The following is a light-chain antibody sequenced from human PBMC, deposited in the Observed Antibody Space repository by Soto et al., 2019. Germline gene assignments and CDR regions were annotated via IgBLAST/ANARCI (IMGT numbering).Light chain of an antibody. J-gene: IGKJ5*01. Sequence: EIVLTQSPAILSLSPGERATLSCRASQSASNYLAWYQQKPGQAPRALIYDASKRATGVPARFSGSGSGTDFTLTISSLEPEDFASYHCQQYKNWPPTFGQGTRLEI. V-gene: IGKV3-11*01. CDR1: QSASNY. CDR3: QQYKNWPPT. CDR2: DAS.